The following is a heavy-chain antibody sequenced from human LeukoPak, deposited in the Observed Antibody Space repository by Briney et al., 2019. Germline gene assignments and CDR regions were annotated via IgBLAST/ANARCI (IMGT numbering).Heavy chain of an antibody. J-gene: IGHJ5*02. D-gene: IGHD5-18*01. Sequence: SETLSLTCAGYGGSFSGYYWSWIRQPPGKGLEWIGEINHSGSTNYNPSLKSRVTISVDTSKNQFSLKLSSVTAADTAVYYCLIDGYGYSDWFDPWGQGTLVTVSS. CDR2: INHSGST. CDR1: GGSFSGYY. V-gene: IGHV4-34*01. CDR3: LIDGYGYSDWFDP.